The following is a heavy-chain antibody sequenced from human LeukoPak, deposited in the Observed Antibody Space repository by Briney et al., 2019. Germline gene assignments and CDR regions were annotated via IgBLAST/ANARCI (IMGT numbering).Heavy chain of an antibody. CDR2: ISSSGSTI. J-gene: IGHJ5*02. Sequence: GGSLRLSCAASGFTFSSYEMNWVRQAPRKGLAWVSYISSSGSTIYYADSVKGRFTISRDNAKNSLYLQMNSLRAEDTAVYYCAIDALWFGSPGWFDPWGQGTLVTVSS. CDR1: GFTFSSYE. V-gene: IGHV3-48*03. CDR3: AIDALWFGSPGWFDP. D-gene: IGHD3-10*01.